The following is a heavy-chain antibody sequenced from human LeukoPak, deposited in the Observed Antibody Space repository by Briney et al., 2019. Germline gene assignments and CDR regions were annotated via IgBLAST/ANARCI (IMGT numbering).Heavy chain of an antibody. Sequence: PSQTLSLTCTVSGGSISSGGYCWSWVRQHPGKGLEWIGYIYYSGSTYHNPSLKGRVTMSVDTSKNQFSLKLSSVTAADTAVYFCARGAGHCSGGRCYFDYWGQGTLVTVSS. D-gene: IGHD2-15*01. CDR1: GGSISSGGYC. J-gene: IGHJ4*02. V-gene: IGHV4-31*03. CDR3: ARGAGHCSGGRCYFDY. CDR2: IYYSGST.